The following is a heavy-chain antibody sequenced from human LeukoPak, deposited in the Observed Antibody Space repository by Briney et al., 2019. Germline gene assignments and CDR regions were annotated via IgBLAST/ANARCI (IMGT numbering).Heavy chain of an antibody. D-gene: IGHD3-9*01. CDR2: ISGSGDST. V-gene: IGHV3-23*01. CDR1: GGTFSNYA. CDR3: AAVLTGYYSPLDY. J-gene: IGHJ4*02. Sequence: ASVKVSCKASGGTFSNYAMSWVRQAPGKGLEWVSSISGSGDSTYYADSVKGRFTISRDNSKDTLYLQMNSLRAEDTAVYYCAAVLTGYYSPLDYWGQGTLVTVSS.